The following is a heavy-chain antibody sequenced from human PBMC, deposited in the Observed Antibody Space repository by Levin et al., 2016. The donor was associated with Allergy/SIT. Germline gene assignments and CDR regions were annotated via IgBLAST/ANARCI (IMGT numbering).Heavy chain of an antibody. CDR1: GFTFSSYA. V-gene: IGHV3-23*01. D-gene: IGHD7-27*01. J-gene: IGHJ4*02. CDR3: GKENWGNID. CDR2: INSDGSST. Sequence: GESLKISCAGSGFTFSSYAMSWVRQAPGKGLVWVSRINSDGSSTNYADSVKGRFTISRDNSKNTLYLQMNSLRDEDTAVYYCGKENWGNIDWGQGTLVTVSS.